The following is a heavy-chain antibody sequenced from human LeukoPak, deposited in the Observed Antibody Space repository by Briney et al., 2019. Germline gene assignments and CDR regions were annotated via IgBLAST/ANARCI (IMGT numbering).Heavy chain of an antibody. J-gene: IGHJ1*01. Sequence: SETLSLTCTVSGGSISSYYWNWIRQPPGKGLEWIGYIYYSGSTNYNPSLKSRVTISVDTSKNQFSLKVNSVTAADTALYYCARGGTVTSCSVWGQGTLVTVSS. D-gene: IGHD4-17*01. CDR1: GGSISSYY. CDR2: IYYSGST. CDR3: ARGGTVTSCSV. V-gene: IGHV4-59*01.